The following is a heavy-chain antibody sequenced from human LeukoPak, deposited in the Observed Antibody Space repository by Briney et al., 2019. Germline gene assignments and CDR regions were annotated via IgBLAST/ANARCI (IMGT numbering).Heavy chain of an antibody. J-gene: IGHJ4*02. D-gene: IGHD2-2*02. CDR2: ISYDGSNK. V-gene: IGHV3-30*03. CDR1: GFTFSNYS. Sequence: PGGSLRLSCAASGFTFSNYSMNWVRQAPGKGLEWVAFISYDGSNKYYADSVKGRFTISRDNSQKTLYLQMDSLRTEDTAVYYCARGVIVPSAISRYFDQWGQGTLVTVSS. CDR3: ARGVIVPSAISRYFDQ.